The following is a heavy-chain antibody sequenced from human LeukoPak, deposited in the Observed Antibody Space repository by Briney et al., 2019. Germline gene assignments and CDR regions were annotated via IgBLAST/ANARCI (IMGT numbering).Heavy chain of an antibody. CDR3: ARELTYYYDSSGPGGAFDI. D-gene: IGHD3-22*01. Sequence: GGSLRLSCAASGFTVSSNYMSWVRQAPGKGLEWVSVIYSGGSTYYADSVKGRFTISRDNSKNTLYLQMNSLRAEDTAVYYCARELTYYYDSSGPGGAFDIWGQGTMVTVSS. CDR1: GFTVSSNY. J-gene: IGHJ3*02. V-gene: IGHV3-53*01. CDR2: IYSGGST.